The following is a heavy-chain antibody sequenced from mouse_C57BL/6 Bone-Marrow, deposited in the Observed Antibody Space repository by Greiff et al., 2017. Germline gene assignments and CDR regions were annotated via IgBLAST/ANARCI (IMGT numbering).Heavy chain of an antibody. V-gene: IGHV14-4*01. J-gene: IGHJ3*01. D-gene: IGHD2-5*01. CDR3: TLYSSWFAY. CDR2: FDPENGDT. Sequence: EVQLQQSGAELVRPGASVKLSCTASGFNFKDDYMHWVKQRPEQGLEWIGWFDPENGDTEYASKFQGKATITADTSSNTAYLQLSSLTSEDTAVYYWTLYSSWFAYWGQGTLVTVSA. CDR1: GFNFKDDY.